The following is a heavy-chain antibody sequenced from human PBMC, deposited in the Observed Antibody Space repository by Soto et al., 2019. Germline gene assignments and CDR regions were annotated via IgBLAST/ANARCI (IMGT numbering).Heavy chain of an antibody. CDR2: ISGSGGTT. CDR3: AIPANGWFSAFDI. D-gene: IGHD6-19*01. J-gene: IGHJ3*02. V-gene: IGHV3-23*01. Sequence: EVQLLESGGGLVQPGGSLRLSCAASGFTFSSYAMSWVRQAPGKGLEWVSAISGSGGTTYYADSVKGRFTFSRDNSKNTLYLQMNSLRAEDTAVYYCAIPANGWFSAFDIWGQGTMVTVSS. CDR1: GFTFSSYA.